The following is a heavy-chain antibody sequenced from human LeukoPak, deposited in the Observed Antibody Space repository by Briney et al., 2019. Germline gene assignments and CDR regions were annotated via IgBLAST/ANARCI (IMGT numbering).Heavy chain of an antibody. CDR3: ARDLNGWVDY. J-gene: IGHJ4*02. V-gene: IGHV3-7*03. CDR2: INPDGSDK. CDR1: GFTFSTYW. Sequence: GGSLRLSCKASGFTFSTYWMKWVRQAPGKGLEWVANINPDGSDKYYLDSVKGRFTISRDNAKNSLYLQMNSLRVEDTAIYYCARDLNGWVDYWGQGTLVTVSS. D-gene: IGHD1-1*01.